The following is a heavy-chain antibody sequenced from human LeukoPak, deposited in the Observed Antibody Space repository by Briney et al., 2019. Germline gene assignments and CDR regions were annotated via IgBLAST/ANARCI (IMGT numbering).Heavy chain of an antibody. D-gene: IGHD1-1*01. CDR2: SSTVTGNI. V-gene: IGHV3-48*04. J-gene: IGHJ6*03. Sequence: GGSLRLSCAASGFAFISTSIHWVRQAPGKGLEWVSYSSTVTGNIYYADSVKGRFAISRDNAKSSLYLQMSSLRAEDTAVYFCATTGNFYDMDVWGKGTTVTVSS. CDR1: GFAFISTS. CDR3: ATTGNFYDMDV.